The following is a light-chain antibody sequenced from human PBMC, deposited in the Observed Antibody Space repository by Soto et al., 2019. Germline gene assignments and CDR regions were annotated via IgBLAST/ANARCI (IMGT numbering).Light chain of an antibody. CDR3: QQYNSYRT. CDR1: QSISVY. CDR2: KAY. V-gene: IGKV1-5*03. Sequence: DIRMTQSPSTLSASVGDRVTITCRASQSISVYLAWYQQKPGKAPKLLIYKAYNLESGDPSRFSGSGSGTEFTLAISSLQPDAFATYYCQQYNSYRTFGQGTKVEIK. J-gene: IGKJ1*01.